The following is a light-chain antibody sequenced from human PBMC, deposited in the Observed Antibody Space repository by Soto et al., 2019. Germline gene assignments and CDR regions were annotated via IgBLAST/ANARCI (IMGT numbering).Light chain of an antibody. CDR2: DNN. CDR1: SSNIENNY. Sequence: QSVLTQPPSVSAAPGQKVTISCSGSSSNIENNYVSWYQQLPGTAPKLLIYDNNKRPSEIPDRFSGSKSGTSATLGITGLQTGVEADYHCGTWDSSLNGVVFGGGTKLTVL. V-gene: IGLV1-51*01. CDR3: GTWDSSLNGVV. J-gene: IGLJ2*01.